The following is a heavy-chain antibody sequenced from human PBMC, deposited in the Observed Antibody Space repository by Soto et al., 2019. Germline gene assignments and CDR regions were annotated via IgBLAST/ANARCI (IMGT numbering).Heavy chain of an antibody. Sequence: QVQLQESGPGLVKPSQTLSLTCTVSGGPISSGDYYWSWIRQPPGKGLEWIGYIYYSGSTYYNPSLKSRVTISVDTSKNQFSLKLSSVTAADTAVYYCARAGFWSGTSLDYWGQGTLVTVSS. D-gene: IGHD3-3*01. CDR3: ARAGFWSGTSLDY. CDR1: GGPISSGDYY. J-gene: IGHJ4*02. V-gene: IGHV4-30-4*01. CDR2: IYYSGST.